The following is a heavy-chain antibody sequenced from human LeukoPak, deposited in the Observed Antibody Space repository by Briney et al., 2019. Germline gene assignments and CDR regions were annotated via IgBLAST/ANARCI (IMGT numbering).Heavy chain of an antibody. Sequence: GGSLRLSCAASGFTFSSYGMHWVRQAPGKGLEWVAVIWYDGSNKYYADSVKGRFTISRDNSKNTLYLQMNSLRAGDTAVYYCARGGDGDSTYYFDYWGQGTLVTVSS. CDR3: ARGGDGDSTYYFDY. CDR1: GFTFSSYG. V-gene: IGHV3-33*01. CDR2: IWYDGSNK. D-gene: IGHD2-21*02. J-gene: IGHJ4*02.